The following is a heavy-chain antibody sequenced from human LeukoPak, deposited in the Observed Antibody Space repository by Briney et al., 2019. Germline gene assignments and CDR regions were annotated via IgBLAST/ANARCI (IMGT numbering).Heavy chain of an antibody. Sequence: SETLSLTCTVSGGSISSYYWSWIRQPPGKGLEWIGYIYYSGSTNYNPSLKSRVTISVDTSKNQFSLKLSSVTAADTAVYYCARDYSSSMGGYFDYWDQGTLVTVSS. V-gene: IGHV4-59*01. CDR1: GGSISSYY. CDR2: IYYSGST. D-gene: IGHD6-13*01. CDR3: ARDYSSSMGGYFDY. J-gene: IGHJ4*02.